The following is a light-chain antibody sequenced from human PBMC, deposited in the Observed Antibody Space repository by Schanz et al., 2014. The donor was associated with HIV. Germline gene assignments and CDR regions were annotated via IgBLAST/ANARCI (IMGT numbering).Light chain of an antibody. CDR3: QQTCIVAPCT. CDR1: QTISIS. J-gene: IGKJ2*02. Sequence: DIQMTQSPSSLSAFVGDTVSITCRASQTISISLNWYQQKPGKAPQLLIYDASLLHTGVPSRFIGSGSGKHFALTITSLLFEDCATYYCQQTCIVAPCTFGQGTK. CDR2: DAS. V-gene: IGKV1-39*01.